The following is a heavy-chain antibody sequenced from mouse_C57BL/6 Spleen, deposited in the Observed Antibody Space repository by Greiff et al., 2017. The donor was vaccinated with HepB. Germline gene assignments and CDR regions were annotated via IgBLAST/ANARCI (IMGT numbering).Heavy chain of an antibody. V-gene: IGHV1-82*01. J-gene: IGHJ2*01. CDR2: IYPGDGDT. CDR1: GYAFSSSW. CDR3: ARSGNYYYLGY. Sequence: VQLQQSGPELVKPGASVKISCKASGYAFSSSWMNWVKQRPGKGLEWIGRIYPGDGDTNYNGKFKGKATLTADKSSSTAYMQLSSLTSEDSAVYFCARSGNYYYLGYWGQGTTLTVSS. D-gene: IGHD1-1*01.